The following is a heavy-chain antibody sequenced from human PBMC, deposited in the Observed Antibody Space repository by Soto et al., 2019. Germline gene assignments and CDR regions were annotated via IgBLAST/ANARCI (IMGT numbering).Heavy chain of an antibody. J-gene: IGHJ4*02. CDR2: INHSGST. Sequence: PSETLSLSCGGYGGSFSGYYGSGIRQPPGKGLEWIGEINHSGSTNYNPSLKSRVTISVETSKNKFSLKLSSVTAADTAVYYCARVGYSYGYTLDYWGQGTLVTVSS. D-gene: IGHD5-18*01. V-gene: IGHV4-34*01. CDR1: GGSFSGYY. CDR3: ARVGYSYGYTLDY.